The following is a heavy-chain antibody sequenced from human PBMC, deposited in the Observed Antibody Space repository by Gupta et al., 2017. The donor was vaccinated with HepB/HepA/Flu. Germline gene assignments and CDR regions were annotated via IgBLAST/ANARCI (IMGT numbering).Heavy chain of an antibody. CDR1: GGSFSGYY. V-gene: IGHV4-34*01. CDR3: ARMARGFVEMATNPGGYYYYMDV. D-gene: IGHD5-24*01. J-gene: IGHJ6*03. Sequence: QVQLQQWGAGLLKPSETLSLTCAVYGGSFSGYYWSWIRQPPGKGLEWIGEINHSGSTNYNPSLKSRVTISVDTSKNQFSLKLSSVTAADTAVYYCARMARGFVEMATNPGGYYYYMDVWGKGTTVTVSS. CDR2: INHSGST.